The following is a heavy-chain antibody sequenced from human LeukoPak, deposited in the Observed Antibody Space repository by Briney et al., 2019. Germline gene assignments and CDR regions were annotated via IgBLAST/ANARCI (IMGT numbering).Heavy chain of an antibody. Sequence: GESLKISCKGSGYSFTSYWIGWVRQMPGKGLEWMGIIYPGDSDTRYSPSFQGQVTISADKSISTAYLQWSSLKASDTAMYYCASCVGYSSGWYKSYYFDYWGQGTLVTVSS. D-gene: IGHD6-19*01. CDR1: GYSFTSYW. J-gene: IGHJ4*02. CDR3: ASCVGYSSGWYKSYYFDY. CDR2: IYPGDSDT. V-gene: IGHV5-51*01.